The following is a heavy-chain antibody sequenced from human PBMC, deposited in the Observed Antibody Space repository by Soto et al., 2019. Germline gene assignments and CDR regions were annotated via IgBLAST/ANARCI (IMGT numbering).Heavy chain of an antibody. V-gene: IGHV4-61*03. CDR1: GDSVTSGSYY. CDR2: ISYTGRT. CDR3: AREWGLLPYYVMNV. Sequence: QVQLQESAPGLVKPSETLSLTCIVSGDSVTSGSYYWTWLRQPPGKGLEWIGYISYTGRTKYNPSLQSRVTISVDTSKNHFSLNLSSVTAADTAVYFCAREWGLLPYYVMNVWGHGTAVTVSS. J-gene: IGHJ6*02. D-gene: IGHD7-27*01.